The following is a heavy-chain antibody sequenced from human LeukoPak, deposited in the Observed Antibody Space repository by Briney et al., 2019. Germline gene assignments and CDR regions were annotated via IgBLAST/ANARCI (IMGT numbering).Heavy chain of an antibody. J-gene: IGHJ5*02. CDR1: GGSFSGYY. D-gene: IGHD5-18*01. CDR3: ARGGGRYSYGPRFDP. CDR2: INHSGST. V-gene: IGHV4-34*01. Sequence: SETLSLTCAVYGGSFSGYYWSWIRQPPGRGLEWIGEINHSGSTNYNPFLKSRVTISVDTSKNQFSLKLSSVTAADTAVYYCARGGGRYSYGPRFDPWGQGTLVTVSS.